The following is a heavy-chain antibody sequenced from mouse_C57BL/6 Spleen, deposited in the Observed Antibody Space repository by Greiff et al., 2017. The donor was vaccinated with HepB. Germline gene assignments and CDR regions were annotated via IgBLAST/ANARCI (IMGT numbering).Heavy chain of an antibody. V-gene: IGHV1-82*01. CDR2: IYPGDGDT. J-gene: IGHJ2*01. CDR3: ARARDYDDYFDS. CDR1: GYAFSSSW. Sequence: QVQLQQSGPELVKPGASVKISCKASGYAFSSSWMNWVKQRPGKGLEWIGRIYPGDGDTNYNGKFKGKATLTADKSSSTTYMQLSSLTSEDSAVYICARARDYDDYFDSWGPGATLTVSS. D-gene: IGHD2-4*01.